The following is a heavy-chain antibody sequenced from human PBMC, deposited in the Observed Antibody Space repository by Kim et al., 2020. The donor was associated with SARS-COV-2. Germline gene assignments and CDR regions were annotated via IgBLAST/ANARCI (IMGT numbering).Heavy chain of an antibody. J-gene: IGHJ4*02. CDR3: AKDGMSYYYYSSGFN. V-gene: IGHV3-23*01. D-gene: IGHD3-22*01. CDR1: GFTFSSYA. CDR2: ISGSGAGST. Sequence: GGSLRLSCAASGFTFSSYAMSWVRQAPGKGLEWVSTISGSGAGSTYYADSVTGWITISRENSKNTLYLHMNSLRAEDTAIYYCAKDGMSYYYYSSGFNWGQGTLVTVSS.